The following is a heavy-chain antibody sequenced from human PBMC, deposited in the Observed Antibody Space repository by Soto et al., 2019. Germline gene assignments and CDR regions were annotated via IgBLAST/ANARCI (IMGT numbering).Heavy chain of an antibody. CDR1: GGSVTSSNW. CDR3: ARVERGPFDS. Sequence: QVQLQESGPGLVKPSGTLSLTCAVSGGSVTSSNWWTWVRQPPGKGLQWIGEIYHSGSANYNPSLKSRVTISVDKSTNQFSLELSSVTAADTAVYYCARVERGPFDSWGQGTLVTVSS. J-gene: IGHJ4*02. V-gene: IGHV4-4*02. CDR2: IYHSGSA.